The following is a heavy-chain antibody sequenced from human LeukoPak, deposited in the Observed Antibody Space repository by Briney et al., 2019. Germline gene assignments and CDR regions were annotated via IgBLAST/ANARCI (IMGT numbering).Heavy chain of an antibody. D-gene: IGHD3-22*01. CDR3: TTDRPPYYYDSSGSDY. Sequence: GGSLRLSCAASGFTFSNAWMSWVRQAPGKGLEWVGRIKSKTDGGTTDYAAPVKGRFTISRDDSKNTLYLQMNSLKTEDTAVYDCTTDRPPYYYDSSGSDYWGQGTLVTVSS. V-gene: IGHV3-15*01. CDR2: IKSKTDGGTT. J-gene: IGHJ4*02. CDR1: GFTFSNAW.